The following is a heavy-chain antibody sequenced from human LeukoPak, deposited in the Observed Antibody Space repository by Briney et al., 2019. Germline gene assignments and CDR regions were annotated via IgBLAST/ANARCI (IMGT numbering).Heavy chain of an antibody. J-gene: IGHJ6*02. CDR2: IYYSGST. CDR3: ARLKLHCSSTSCFGMDV. V-gene: IGHV4-39*01. Sequence: PSETLSLTCTVSGGSISSSSYYWGWIRQPPGKGLEWIGSIYYSGSTYYNPSLKSRVTISVDMSKNQFSLKLSSVTAADTAVYYCARLKLHCSSTSCFGMDVWGQGTTVTVSS. D-gene: IGHD2-2*01. CDR1: GGSISSSSYY.